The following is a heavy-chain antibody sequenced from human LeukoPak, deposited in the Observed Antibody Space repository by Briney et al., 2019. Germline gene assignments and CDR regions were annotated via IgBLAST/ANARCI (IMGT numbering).Heavy chain of an antibody. D-gene: IGHD3-10*01. CDR1: GFTFSNYA. CDR3: AKDHYYGSGSFDY. J-gene: IGHJ4*02. V-gene: IGHV3-23*01. CDR2: ISGSGVST. Sequence: GGSLRLSCAASGFTFSNYAMNWVRQAPGRGLEWVSAISGSGVSTYYADSVRGRFTFSRDNSKNTLYLQMNSLGAEDTAVYYCAKDHYYGSGSFDYWGQGTLVTVSS.